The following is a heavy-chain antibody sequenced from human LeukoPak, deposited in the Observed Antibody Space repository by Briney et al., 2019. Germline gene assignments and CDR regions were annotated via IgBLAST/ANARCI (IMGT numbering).Heavy chain of an antibody. CDR3: AKGQYCSGGSCPGNYYGMDV. D-gene: IGHD2-15*01. CDR2: IYYSGST. V-gene: IGHV4-59*08. Sequence: PSETLSLTCTVSGGSISSYYWSWIRQPPGKGLEWIGYIYYSGSTNYNPSLKSRVTISVDTSKNQFSLKLSSVTAADTAVYYCAKGQYCSGGSCPGNYYGMDVWGQGTTVTVSS. J-gene: IGHJ6*02. CDR1: GGSISSYY.